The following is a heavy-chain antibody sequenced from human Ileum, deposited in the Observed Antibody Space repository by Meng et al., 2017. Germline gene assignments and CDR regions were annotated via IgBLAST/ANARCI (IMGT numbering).Heavy chain of an antibody. V-gene: IGHV3-11*04. CDR1: GFTFSDYY. Sequence: QGQLVEAWGGLVQAGGSLRLSCAASGFTFSDYYMTWIRQPPGQGLEWLASVSPTSGSLYFADSVKGRFSISRDNAKNSVSLQMTRLRVEDTAVYYCARDHGSLNWFDPWGQGTLVTVPS. CDR2: VSPTSGSL. J-gene: IGHJ5*02. D-gene: IGHD6-25*01. CDR3: ARDHGSLNWFDP.